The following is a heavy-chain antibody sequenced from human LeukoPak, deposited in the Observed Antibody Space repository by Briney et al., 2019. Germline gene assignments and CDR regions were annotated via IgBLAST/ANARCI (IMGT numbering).Heavy chain of an antibody. Sequence: PSETLSLTCAVYGGSFSGYYWSWIRQPPGKGLEWIGEINHSGSTNYNPSLKSRVTISVDTSKNQFSLKLSSVTAADTAVYYCARQRGSLDYWGQGTLVTVSS. V-gene: IGHV4-34*01. J-gene: IGHJ4*02. CDR1: GGSFSGYY. CDR3: ARQRGSLDY. D-gene: IGHD6-25*01. CDR2: INHSGST.